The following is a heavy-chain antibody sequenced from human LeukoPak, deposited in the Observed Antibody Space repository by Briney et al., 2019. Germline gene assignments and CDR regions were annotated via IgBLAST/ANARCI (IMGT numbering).Heavy chain of an antibody. CDR3: ARHGGSYSFDY. J-gene: IGHJ4*02. D-gene: IGHD1-26*01. Sequence: PSGTLSLTCTVSGVSISSYYWSWVRQPPGKELDWIGYIDYSGTTHYNPSLKSRVTISVDTSKNQFSLKLSSVTAADTAVYFCARHGGSYSFDYWGQGTLVTVSS. CDR1: GVSISSYY. CDR2: IDYSGTT. V-gene: IGHV4-59*08.